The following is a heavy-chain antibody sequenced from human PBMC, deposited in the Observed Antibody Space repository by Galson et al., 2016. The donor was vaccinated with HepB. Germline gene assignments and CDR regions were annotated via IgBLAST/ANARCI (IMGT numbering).Heavy chain of an antibody. CDR1: GFTVSNNY. D-gene: IGHD1/OR15-1a*01. Sequence: SLRLSCAASGFTVSNNYMSWVRQAPGKGLEGVSVIYSGGRTYCTDSVKGRFTISRDSSKNTLYLQMNSLRAEDTAVYYCARHPQNNLWGQGTLVTVSS. V-gene: IGHV3-53*01. CDR2: IYSGGRT. CDR3: ARHPQNNL. J-gene: IGHJ4*02.